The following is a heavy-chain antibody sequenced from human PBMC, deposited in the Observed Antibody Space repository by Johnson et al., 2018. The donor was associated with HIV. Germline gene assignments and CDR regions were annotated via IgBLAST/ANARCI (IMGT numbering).Heavy chain of an antibody. CDR1: GFTFSSYG. Sequence: VESGGGVVQPGRSLRLSCAASGFTFSSYGMHWVRQAPGKGLEWVAVIWYDGSNKYYADSVKGRFPISRDNSKNTLYLKMNSLRAEDTAVYYCAKVRRGSSWYIAFDIWGQGTMVTVSS. CDR3: AKVRRGSSWYIAFDI. D-gene: IGHD6-13*01. V-gene: IGHV3-33*06. J-gene: IGHJ3*02. CDR2: IWYDGSNK.